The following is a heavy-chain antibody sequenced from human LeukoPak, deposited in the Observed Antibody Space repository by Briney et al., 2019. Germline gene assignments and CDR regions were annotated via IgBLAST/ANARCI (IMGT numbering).Heavy chain of an antibody. CDR3: ARDCSGGSCYWGI. CDR1: GYTFTGYY. CDR2: INPNSGGT. J-gene: IGHJ3*02. Sequence: ASVKVSCKASGYTFTGYYMHWVRQAPGQGLEWMGWINPNSGGTNYAQKFQGRVTMTTDTSTSTAYMELRSLRSDDTAVYYCARDCSGGSCYWGIWGQGTMVTVSS. V-gene: IGHV1-2*02. D-gene: IGHD2-15*01.